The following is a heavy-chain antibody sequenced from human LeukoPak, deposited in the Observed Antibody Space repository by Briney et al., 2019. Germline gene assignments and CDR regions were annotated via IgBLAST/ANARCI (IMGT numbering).Heavy chain of an antibody. CDR3: ARDRRGTTAASYYYYYGMDV. D-gene: IGHD2-2*01. CDR1: GFTVSSNY. Sequence: GGSLRLSCAASGFTVSSNYMSWVRQAPGKGLEWVSVIYSGGSTYYAGSVKGRFTISRDNSKNTLYLQMNSLRAEDTAVYYCARDRRGTTAASYYYYYGMDVWGQGTTVTVSS. V-gene: IGHV3-66*01. J-gene: IGHJ6*02. CDR2: IYSGGST.